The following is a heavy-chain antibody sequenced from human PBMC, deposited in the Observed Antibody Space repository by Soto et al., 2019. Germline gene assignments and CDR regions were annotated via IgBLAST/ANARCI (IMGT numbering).Heavy chain of an antibody. CDR3: ARDTESNRYND. J-gene: IGHJ1*01. CDR1: GDTFSTSG. V-gene: IGHV1-18*01. Sequence: AAVKVSCKTSGDTFSTSGISWVRQAPGQGLEWVGWIRPDNGNRKSAQRLQGRVTLTTDTSASTAYMELRSLTSDDTAMYYCARDTESNRYNDWGQGTLVTVSS. D-gene: IGHD1-20*01. CDR2: IRPDNGNR.